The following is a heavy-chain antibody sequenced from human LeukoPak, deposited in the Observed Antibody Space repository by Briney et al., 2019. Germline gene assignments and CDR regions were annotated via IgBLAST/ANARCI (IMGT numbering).Heavy chain of an antibody. CDR3: AAESERWLLRS. CDR2: IYYRENP. J-gene: IGHJ4*02. D-gene: IGHD6-19*01. CDR1: GGSINSYY. V-gene: IGHV4-59*03. Sequence: PSETLSLTCTVSGGSINSYYWGWVRQPPGKGLEWIGQIYYRENPNYNPSLRGRVTISIDTSKNQFSLKLNSVTAADTAIYYCAAESERWLLRSWGQGTLVTVSS.